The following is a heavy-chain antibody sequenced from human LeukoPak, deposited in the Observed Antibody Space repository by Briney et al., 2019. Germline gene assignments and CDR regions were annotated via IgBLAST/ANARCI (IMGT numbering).Heavy chain of an antibody. CDR2: ISGSGGST. J-gene: IGHJ4*02. CDR1: GFTFSSHA. V-gene: IGHV3-23*01. D-gene: IGHD6-13*01. Sequence: PGGSLRLSCAASGFTFSSHAMSWVRQAPGKGLEWVSAISGSGGSTYYADSVKGRFTISRDNAKDSLYLQMNSLRAEDTAVYYCARVSSSWLYYFDYWGQGTLVTVSS. CDR3: ARVSSSWLYYFDY.